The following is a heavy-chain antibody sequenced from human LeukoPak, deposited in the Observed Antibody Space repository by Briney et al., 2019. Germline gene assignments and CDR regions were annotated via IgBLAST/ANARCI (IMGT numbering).Heavy chain of an antibody. CDR1: GFTFSSYA. J-gene: IGHJ4*02. CDR3: ATDWHYTPDH. CDR2: ISYDGSNK. D-gene: IGHD2-2*02. Sequence: GGSLRLSCAASGFTFSSYAMHWVRQAPGKGLEWVAVISYDGSNKYYADSVKGRFTISRDNSKNTLYLQMNSLRADDTAVYYCATDWHYTPDHWGQGTLVTVSS. V-gene: IGHV3-30*07.